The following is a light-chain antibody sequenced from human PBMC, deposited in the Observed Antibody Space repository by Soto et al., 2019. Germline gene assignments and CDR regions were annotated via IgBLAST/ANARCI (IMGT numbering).Light chain of an antibody. V-gene: IGLV2-14*01. J-gene: IGLJ3*02. CDR2: EVS. Sequence: QSALTQPASVSGSPGQSIAISCTGTSSDVGGYNYVSWYQQHPGKAPKLMIYEVSDRPPGVSSRFSGSKSGNTASLTISGLQAEDEADYYCSSYTRSNTLMFGGGTQLTVL. CDR1: SSDVGGYNY. CDR3: SSYTRSNTLM.